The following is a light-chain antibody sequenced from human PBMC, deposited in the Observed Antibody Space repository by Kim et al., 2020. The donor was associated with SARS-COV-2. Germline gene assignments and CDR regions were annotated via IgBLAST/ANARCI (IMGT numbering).Light chain of an antibody. CDR1: QSVLDRSNKNNY. J-gene: IGKJ5*01. CDR2: WAS. V-gene: IGKV4-1*01. CDR3: QQYYDTPPVT. Sequence: TVSCKSSQSVLDRSNKNNYLAWYQQKPGQSPRLLIYWASTRESGVPDRFSGSGSGTDFTLTIRNLQAEDVAVYYCQQYYDTPPVTFGQGTRLEIK.